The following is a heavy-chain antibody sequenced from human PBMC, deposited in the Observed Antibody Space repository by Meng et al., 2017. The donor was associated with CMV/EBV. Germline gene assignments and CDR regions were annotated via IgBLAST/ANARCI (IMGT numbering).Heavy chain of an antibody. Sequence: GESLKISCAASGFIFSNYWMSWVRQAPGKGLEWVANIKQDGTERYYVDSVKGRFTISRDNSKNTLYLQMNSLRAEDTAVYYCARGGVYYDFWSGYYYYFDYWGQGTLVTVSS. CDR1: GFIFSNYW. D-gene: IGHD3-3*01. CDR3: ARGGVYYDFWSGYYYYFDY. J-gene: IGHJ4*02. CDR2: IKQDGTER. V-gene: IGHV3-7*01.